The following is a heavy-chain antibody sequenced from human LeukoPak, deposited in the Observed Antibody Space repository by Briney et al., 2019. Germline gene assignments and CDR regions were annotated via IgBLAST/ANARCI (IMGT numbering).Heavy chain of an antibody. CDR1: GGSISSSSYY. D-gene: IGHD1-14*01. Sequence: SDTLSLTCTVSGGSISSSSYYWGWIRQPPGKGLEWIGSMYYSGSTYYNPSLKSRVTISVDTSKNQFSLKLSSVTAADTAVYYCVKDRGNHVTDYWGQGTLVTVSS. J-gene: IGHJ4*02. V-gene: IGHV4-39*07. CDR2: MYYSGST. CDR3: VKDRGNHVTDY.